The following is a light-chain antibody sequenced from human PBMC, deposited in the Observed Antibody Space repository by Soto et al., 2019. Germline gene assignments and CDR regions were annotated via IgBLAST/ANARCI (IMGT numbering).Light chain of an antibody. CDR2: DVS. CDR1: SSDVGAYIY. V-gene: IGLV2-14*03. Sequence: QSALTQPASVSGSPGQSIAISCTGTSSDVGAYIYVSWYQHHPGKAPKLILYDVSARPSGVSDRFSGSKSGNTASLTISGLQPEDEADYYCSSYTSSSTEVFATGTKLTVL. J-gene: IGLJ1*01. CDR3: SSYTSSSTEV.